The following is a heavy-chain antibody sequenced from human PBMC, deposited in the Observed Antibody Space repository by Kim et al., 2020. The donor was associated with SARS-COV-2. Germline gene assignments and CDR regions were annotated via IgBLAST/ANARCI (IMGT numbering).Heavy chain of an antibody. V-gene: IGHV4-39*01. CDR3: ARKDYYGSGSFDY. CDR2: IYYSGST. D-gene: IGHD3-10*01. J-gene: IGHJ4*02. Sequence: SETLSLTCTVSGGSISSSSYYWGWIRQPPGKGLEWIGSIYYSGSTYYNPSLKSRVTISVDTSKNQFSLKLSSVTAADTAVYYCARKDYYGSGSFDYWGQGTLVTVSS. CDR1: GGSISSSSYY.